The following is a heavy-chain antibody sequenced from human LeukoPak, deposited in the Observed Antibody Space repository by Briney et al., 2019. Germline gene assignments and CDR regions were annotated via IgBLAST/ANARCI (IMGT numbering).Heavy chain of an antibody. CDR2: ISSDGSNG. Sequence: GGSLRLSCAASGFTFNFYAIHWVRQAPGKGLEWVAVISSDGSNGYYADSVKGRFTISRDNSKNTLYLQMNSLRVEDTAVYYCAREVGKRDFDYWGQGTLVTVSS. CDR3: AREVGKRDFDY. CDR1: GFTFNFYA. J-gene: IGHJ4*02. D-gene: IGHD1-26*01. V-gene: IGHV3-30*04.